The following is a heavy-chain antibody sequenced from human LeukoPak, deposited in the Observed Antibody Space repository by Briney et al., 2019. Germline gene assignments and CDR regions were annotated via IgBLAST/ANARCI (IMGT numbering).Heavy chain of an antibody. Sequence: ASVKVSCKASGYTFTSYGISWVRQAPGQGLEWMGRISAYNGNTNYAQKFQGRVTITADESTSTAYMELSSLRSEDTAVYYCAREKNGGELAAGLPFDYWGQGTLVTVSS. J-gene: IGHJ4*02. CDR2: ISAYNGNT. CDR1: GYTFTSYG. D-gene: IGHD6-13*01. V-gene: IGHV1-18*01. CDR3: AREKNGGELAAGLPFDY.